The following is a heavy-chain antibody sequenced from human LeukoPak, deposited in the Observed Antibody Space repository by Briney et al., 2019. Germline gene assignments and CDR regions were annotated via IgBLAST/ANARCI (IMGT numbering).Heavy chain of an antibody. V-gene: IGHV4-39*07. J-gene: IGHJ4*02. D-gene: IGHD6-19*01. CDR1: GGSISSNSYS. CDR3: ARGSTVAEDY. Sequence: SETLSLTCSVSGGSISSNSYSWGWIRQPPGKGLEWIGEINHSGSTNYNPSLKSRVTISVDTSKNQFSLKLSSVTAADTAVYYCARGSTVAEDYWGQGTLVTVSS. CDR2: INHSGST.